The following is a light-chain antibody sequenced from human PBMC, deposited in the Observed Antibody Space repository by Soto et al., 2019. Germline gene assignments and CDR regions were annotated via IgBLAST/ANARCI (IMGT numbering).Light chain of an antibody. V-gene: IGLV2-14*01. CDR2: GVS. CDR3: ISYTGRSTSYV. J-gene: IGLJ1*01. Sequence: QSVLTQPASVSGSPGQSITISCSGTRSDIGSYNYVAWYQQFPGKTPKILIYGVSNRPSGVSSRFSGSKSGNTASLTISGLQAEDEADYYCISYTGRSTSYVFGSGTKLTVL. CDR1: RSDIGSYNY.